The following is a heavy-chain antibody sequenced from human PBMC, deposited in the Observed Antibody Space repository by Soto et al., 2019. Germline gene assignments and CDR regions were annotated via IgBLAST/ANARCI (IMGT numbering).Heavy chain of an antibody. V-gene: IGHV3-66*01. Sequence: VQLGESGGSLVQPGGSLRLSCAVSGFTVSSNYMSWVRQAPGKGLEWVSLIYSGGTTYYADSVKGRFTISRDNSKNTLYLQMNSLRAEDTAVYFCARGPSCSGGNCYRPFDYWGQGTLVTVSS. CDR2: IYSGGTT. D-gene: IGHD2-15*01. CDR3: ARGPSCSGGNCYRPFDY. J-gene: IGHJ4*02. CDR1: GFTVSSNY.